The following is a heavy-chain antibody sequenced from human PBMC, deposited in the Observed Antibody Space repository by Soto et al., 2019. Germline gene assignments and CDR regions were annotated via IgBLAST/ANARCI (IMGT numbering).Heavy chain of an antibody. CDR2: TYYSGSA. CDR3: ARAKTLIVGVTAIPDYFDY. J-gene: IGHJ4*02. V-gene: IGHV4-30-4*01. CDR1: GGSISSGDYY. Sequence: PSETLSLTCTVSGGSISSGDYYWSWIRQPPGKGLEWIGNTYYSGSAYYSPSLRSRLSISLDTSKNQFSLKVISVTAADTAVYYCARAKTLIVGVTAIPDYFDYWAQGTLVTVSS. D-gene: IGHD2-21*02.